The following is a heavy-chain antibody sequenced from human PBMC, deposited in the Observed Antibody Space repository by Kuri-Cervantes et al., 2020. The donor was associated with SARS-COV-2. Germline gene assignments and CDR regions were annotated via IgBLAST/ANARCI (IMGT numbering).Heavy chain of an antibody. CDR1: GFTFSSYW. J-gene: IGHJ6*02. CDR3: ARGPYYDILTGYYTRRHYYGMDV. Sequence: GGSLRLSCAASGFTFSSYWMHWVRQAPGKGLVWVSRINSDGSSTSYADSVKGRFTISRDNAKSTLYLQMNSLRAEDTAVYYCARGPYYDILTGYYTRRHYYGMDVWGQGTTVTVSS. V-gene: IGHV3-74*01. CDR2: INSDGSST. D-gene: IGHD3-9*01.